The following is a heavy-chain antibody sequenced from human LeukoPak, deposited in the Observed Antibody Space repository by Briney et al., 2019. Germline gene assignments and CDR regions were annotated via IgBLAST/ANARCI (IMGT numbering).Heavy chain of an antibody. V-gene: IGHV3-53*01. J-gene: IGHJ3*02. CDR1: GFAVSSNY. CDR2: IYSGGST. CDR3: ATLQGGYAFDI. D-gene: IGHD3-16*01. Sequence: GGSLRLSCAASGFAVSSNYMSWVRQAPGKGLEWVAVIYSGGSTNYADSVKGRFTISRDNSKNTLYLQMNSLRAEDTAVYYCATLQGGYAFDIWGQGTMVTVSS.